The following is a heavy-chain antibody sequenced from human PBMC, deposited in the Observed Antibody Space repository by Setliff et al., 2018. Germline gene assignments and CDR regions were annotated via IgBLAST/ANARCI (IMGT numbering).Heavy chain of an antibody. CDR3: ARRPYQHYDSSGYSVNYYMDV. D-gene: IGHD3-22*01. CDR1: GGSISEPNYY. J-gene: IGHJ6*03. Sequence: SETLSLTCTVSGGSISEPNYYWSWIRQPVGKGLEWIGHIYTRGSTYYNPSVRSRVTISVDTSKNQFSLKLSSVTAADTAVYFCARRPYQHYDSSGYSVNYYMDVWGKGTTVTVSS. V-gene: IGHV4-61*09. CDR2: IYTRGST.